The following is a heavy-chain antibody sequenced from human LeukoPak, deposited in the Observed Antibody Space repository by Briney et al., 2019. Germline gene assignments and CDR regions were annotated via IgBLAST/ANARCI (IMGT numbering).Heavy chain of an antibody. CDR3: AREAARNYYDSSGYYDY. V-gene: IGHV4-30-2*01. Sequence: SPTLSLTCAVSGCSISSGGYSWSWIRQPPGKGLEWIGYIYHSGSTYYNPSLKSRVTISVDRSKNQFSLKLSSVTAADTAVYYCAREAARNYYDSSGYYDYWGQGTLVTVSS. J-gene: IGHJ4*02. CDR2: IYHSGST. CDR1: GCSISSGGYS. D-gene: IGHD3-22*01.